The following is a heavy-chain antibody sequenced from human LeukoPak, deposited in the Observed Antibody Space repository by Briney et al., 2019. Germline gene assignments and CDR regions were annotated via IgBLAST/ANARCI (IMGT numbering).Heavy chain of an antibody. D-gene: IGHD3-10*01. CDR3: ASVKYSSGSTSSWFDP. CDR1: GGSISNYH. Sequence: PSETLSLTCTVSGGSISNYHWSWFRQPPGTGLEWIGYIEYSGGTTYNSSLKSRVTISVDTSKNQFSLKLSSVTAADTAVYYCASVKYSSGSTSSWFDPWGRGTPVAVSS. J-gene: IGHJ5*02. CDR2: IEYSGGT. V-gene: IGHV4-59*08.